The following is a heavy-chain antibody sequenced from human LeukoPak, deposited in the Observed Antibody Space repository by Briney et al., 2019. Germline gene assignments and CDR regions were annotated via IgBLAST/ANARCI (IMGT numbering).Heavy chain of an antibody. CDR1: GYIFTDYY. CDR2: INPSGGST. J-gene: IGHJ4*02. CDR3: ARGGNWNDVHY. D-gene: IGHD1-1*01. V-gene: IGHV1-46*01. Sequence: ASVKVSCKASGYIFTDYYMHWVRQAPGQGLEWMGIINPSGGSTSYAQKFQGRVTMTRDTSTSTVYMELSSLRSEDTAVYYCARGGNWNDVHYWGQGTLVTVSS.